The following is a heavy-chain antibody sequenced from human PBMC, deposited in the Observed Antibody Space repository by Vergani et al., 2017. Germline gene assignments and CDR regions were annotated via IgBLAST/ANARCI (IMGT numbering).Heavy chain of an antibody. CDR2: ISGSGVST. CDR3: AKLGGSTSFVGYFDL. J-gene: IGHJ2*01. V-gene: IGHV3-23*01. Sequence: EVQLLESGGGLVQPGGSLRLSCAASGFTFSSYAMSWVRQAPGKGLEWVSAISGSGVSTYYADSVKGRFTISRDNSKNTLYLQMNSLRAEDTAVYYCAKLGGSTSFVGYFDLWGRGTLVTVSS. D-gene: IGHD2-2*01. CDR1: GFTFSSYA.